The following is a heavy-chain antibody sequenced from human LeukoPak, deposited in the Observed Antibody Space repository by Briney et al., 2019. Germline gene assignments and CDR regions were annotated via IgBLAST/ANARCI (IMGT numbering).Heavy chain of an antibody. CDR2: IFTSGRT. CDR1: GGSISSGNSY. CDR3: AQERKYNYYMDV. Sequence: SETLSLTCTVSGGSISSGNSYWNWIRHPAGKGLEWIVRIFTSGRTNYSPSLKSRVTISVDPSKNQFSLNLHSVTAADTAVYYCAQERKYNYYMDVWGKGTTVIISS. V-gene: IGHV4-61*02. J-gene: IGHJ6*03.